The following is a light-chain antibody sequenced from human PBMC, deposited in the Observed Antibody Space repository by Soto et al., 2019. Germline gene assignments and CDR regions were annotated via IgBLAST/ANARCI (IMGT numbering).Light chain of an antibody. CDR1: QSILYSSNNKNY. V-gene: IGKV4-1*01. Sequence: MGMTRSPDARAVAVGERATVNCKSSQSILYSSNNKNYLAWYQQKPGQPPKLLIYWASTRESGVPDRFSGSGSGTDFTLTISSLQAEDVALYYCPQRSNWPPTFAQGTRLEIK. CDR3: PQRSNWPPT. CDR2: WAS. J-gene: IGKJ5*01.